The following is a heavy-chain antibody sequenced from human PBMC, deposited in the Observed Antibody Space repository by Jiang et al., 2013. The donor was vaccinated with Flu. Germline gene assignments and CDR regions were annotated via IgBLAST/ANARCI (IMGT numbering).Heavy chain of an antibody. J-gene: IGHJ6*04. V-gene: IGHV4-34*01. CDR2: INYSGST. Sequence: LLKPSETLSLTCAVYGGSFSDYYWSWIRQPPGKGLEWIGEINYSGSTYYNPSLKSRVTISVDTSKNQFSLKLSSVTAADTAVYYCARDRLLMTSVTHYYYGMDVWGKGTTVIVSS. D-gene: IGHD4-11*01. CDR1: GGSFSDYY. CDR3: ARDRLLMTSVTHYYYGMDV.